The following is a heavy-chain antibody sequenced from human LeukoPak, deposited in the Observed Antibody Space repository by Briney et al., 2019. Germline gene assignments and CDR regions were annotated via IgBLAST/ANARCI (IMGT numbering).Heavy chain of an antibody. CDR2: IYYSGST. Sequence: SETLSLTCTVSGGSLSSSSYYWGWIRQPPGKGLEWIGSIYYSGSTYYNPSLKSRVTISVDTSKNQFSLKLSSVTAADTAVYYCARWAFGSGSYADYWGQGTLVTVSS. V-gene: IGHV4-39*07. CDR3: ARWAFGSGSYADY. J-gene: IGHJ4*02. D-gene: IGHD3-10*01. CDR1: GGSLSSSSYY.